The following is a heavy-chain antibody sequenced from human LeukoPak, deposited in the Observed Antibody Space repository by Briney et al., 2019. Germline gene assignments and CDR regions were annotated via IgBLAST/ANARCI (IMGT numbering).Heavy chain of an antibody. Sequence: ASVKVSCKASGYTFTIYDINWVRQATGQGLEWMGWVNPNSGNTGYAQKFQGRVTMTRNTSISTAYMELSSLRSEDTAVYYCAVLQAVEQQGFWGQGTLVTVSS. CDR3: AVLQAVEQQGF. D-gene: IGHD6-13*01. J-gene: IGHJ4*02. CDR2: VNPNSGNT. V-gene: IGHV1-8*01. CDR1: GYTFTIYD.